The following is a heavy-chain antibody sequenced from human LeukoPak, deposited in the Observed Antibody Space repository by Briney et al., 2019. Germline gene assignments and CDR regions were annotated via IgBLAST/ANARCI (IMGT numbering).Heavy chain of an antibody. J-gene: IGHJ6*03. V-gene: IGHV1-58*02. CDR2: IVVGSGNT. CDR1: GSTFTSSA. D-gene: IGHD6-6*01. CDR3: AAAVGIAARPGDYYYYYMDV. Sequence: GASVKVSRKASGSTFTSSAMQWVRQARGQRLEWIGWIVVGSGNTNYAQKFQERVTITRDMSTSTAYMELSSLRSEDTAVYYCAAAVGIAARPGDYYYYYMDVRGKGTTVTVSS.